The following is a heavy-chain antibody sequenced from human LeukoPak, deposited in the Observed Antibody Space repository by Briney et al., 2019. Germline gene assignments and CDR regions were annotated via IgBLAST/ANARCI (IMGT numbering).Heavy chain of an antibody. D-gene: IGHD1-26*01. CDR3: ARDSGSQGRYFQY. CDR1: GGSVSNYY. V-gene: IGHV4-4*07. CDR2: IHTSGTT. J-gene: IGHJ1*01. Sequence: SETLSLTCTVSGGSVSNYYWSWIRQPAGKGLQWIGRIHTSGTTNYNPSLESRVTMSVDTSKNQFSLKLSSVTAADTAVYYCARDSGSQGRYFQYWGQGTLATVSS.